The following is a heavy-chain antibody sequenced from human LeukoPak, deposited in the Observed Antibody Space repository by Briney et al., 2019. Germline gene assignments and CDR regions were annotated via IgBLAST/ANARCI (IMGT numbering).Heavy chain of an antibody. Sequence: GGPLSLSCAASGFTLSSYEMNWVRQAPGKGLEWVSSIGSSGSTIYYVDSVKGRFTISRDNAKNSLYLQMNSLRAEDTAVYYCARDNPTTVTPYYYYGMDVWGQGTTVTVSS. CDR1: GFTLSSYE. J-gene: IGHJ6*02. CDR2: IGSSGSTI. V-gene: IGHV3-48*03. D-gene: IGHD4-17*01. CDR3: ARDNPTTVTPYYYYGMDV.